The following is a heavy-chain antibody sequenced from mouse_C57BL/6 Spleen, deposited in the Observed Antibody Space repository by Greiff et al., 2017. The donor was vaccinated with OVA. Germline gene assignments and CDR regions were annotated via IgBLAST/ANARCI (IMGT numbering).Heavy chain of an antibody. CDR1: GYTFTDYE. Sequence: VKLQESGAELVRPGASVTLSCKASGYTFTDYEMHWVKQTPVHGLEWIGAIDPETGGTAYNQKFKGKAILTADKSSSTAYMELRSLTSEDSAVYYCTRKGDADFDYWGQGTTLTVSS. J-gene: IGHJ2*01. D-gene: IGHD3-3*01. CDR3: TRKGDADFDY. CDR2: IDPETGGT. V-gene: IGHV1-15*01.